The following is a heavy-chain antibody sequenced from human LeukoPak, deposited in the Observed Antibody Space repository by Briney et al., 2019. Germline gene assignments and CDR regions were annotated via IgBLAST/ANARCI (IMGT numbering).Heavy chain of an antibody. V-gene: IGHV3-48*03. CDR3: ARGENNYGYYYFDY. Sequence: GGSLRLSCAASGFSFSTYEMNWVRQAPGKGLEWVSYISSGGSTIYYADSVKGRFTISRDNAKNTLHLQMNSLRAEDTSVYYCARGENNYGYYYFDYWGQGTLVTVSS. CDR2: ISSGGSTI. D-gene: IGHD5-24*01. CDR1: GFSFSTYE. J-gene: IGHJ4*02.